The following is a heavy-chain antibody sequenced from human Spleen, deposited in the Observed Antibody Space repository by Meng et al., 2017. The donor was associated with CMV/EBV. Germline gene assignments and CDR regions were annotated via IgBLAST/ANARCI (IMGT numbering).Heavy chain of an antibody. D-gene: IGHD3-10*01. Sequence: SGPTLVKPTQTLTLTCTFSGFSLSTSGVGVGWIRQPPGKALEWLTLIYWNDDKRYSPSLKSRLTITKDTSKNQVVLTMTNMDPVDTATYYCAHLDGSWDAFDIWGQGTMVTVSS. CDR3: AHLDGSWDAFDI. V-gene: IGHV2-5*01. CDR1: GFSLSTSGVG. CDR2: IYWNDDK. J-gene: IGHJ3*02.